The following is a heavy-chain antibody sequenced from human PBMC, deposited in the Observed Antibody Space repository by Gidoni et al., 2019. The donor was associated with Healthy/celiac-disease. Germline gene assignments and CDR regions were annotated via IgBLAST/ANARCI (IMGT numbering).Heavy chain of an antibody. CDR2: RKKDGSEK. V-gene: IGHV3-7*01. Sequence: EVQLVESGGGLVQPGGSLRLSCAASGFTFSSYWMSWVRQAPGKGLEWVANRKKDGSEKYYVDSVKGRFTISRDNAKNSLYLQMNSLRAEDTAVYYCARRAALYYYGMDVWGQGTTVTVSS. D-gene: IGHD6-13*01. J-gene: IGHJ6*02. CDR1: GFTFSSYW. CDR3: ARRAALYYYGMDV.